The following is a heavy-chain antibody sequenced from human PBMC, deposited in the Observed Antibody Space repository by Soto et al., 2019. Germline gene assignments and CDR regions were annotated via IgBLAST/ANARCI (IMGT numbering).Heavy chain of an antibody. CDR3: ARLNGLAAN. CDR1: GGSFSGYY. V-gene: IGHV4-34*01. Sequence: QVQLQQWGAGLLKPSETLSLTCAVYGGSFSGYYWSWIRQPPGKGLEWIGEINHSGSTNYNPSLKXRXTXXVDTSKNQFSLKLSSVTAADTAVYYCARLNGLAANWGQGTLVTVSS. D-gene: IGHD6-13*01. CDR2: INHSGST. J-gene: IGHJ4*02.